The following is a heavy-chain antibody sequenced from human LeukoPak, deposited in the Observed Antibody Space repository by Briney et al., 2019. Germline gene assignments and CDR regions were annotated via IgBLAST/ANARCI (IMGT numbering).Heavy chain of an antibody. CDR3: ARQGAAAGTGHDY. Sequence: PSETLSLTCTVSGGSISSYYWSWIRHPPGKGLECIGYIYYSGSTKYNPSLKSRVTISLDTSKNQFSLRLSSVTAADTAVYYCARQGAAAGTGHDYWGQGTLVTVSS. CDR2: IYYSGST. J-gene: IGHJ4*02. D-gene: IGHD6-13*01. V-gene: IGHV4-59*08. CDR1: GGSISSYY.